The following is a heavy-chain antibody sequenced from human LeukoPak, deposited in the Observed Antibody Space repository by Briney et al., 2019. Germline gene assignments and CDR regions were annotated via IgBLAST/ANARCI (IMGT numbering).Heavy chain of an antibody. D-gene: IGHD3-10*01. CDR1: GFTFSNAW. V-gene: IGHV3-15*01. Sequence: PGGSLRLSCAASGFTFSNAWMNWVRQAAGKGLEWIGRIKSKTDGGTTDYAAPVKGRFTISRDDSKNTLYLQMNSLKSEDTAVYYCEVIWFGELSLNYWGQGTLVTVSS. CDR3: EVIWFGELSLNY. CDR2: IKSKTDGGTT. J-gene: IGHJ4*02.